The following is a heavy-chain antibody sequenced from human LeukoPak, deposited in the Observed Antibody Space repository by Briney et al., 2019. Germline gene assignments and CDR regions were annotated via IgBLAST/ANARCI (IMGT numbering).Heavy chain of an antibody. J-gene: IGHJ4*02. D-gene: IGHD2-21*02. Sequence: APVKVSCKASGYTFTSYGISWVRQAPGQGLEWMGWISAYNGNTNYAQKLQGRVTMTTDTSTSTAYMELRSLRSDDTAVYYCARDGIVVVTATFDYWGQGTLVTVSS. CDR2: ISAYNGNT. V-gene: IGHV1-18*01. CDR3: ARDGIVVVTATFDY. CDR1: GYTFTSYG.